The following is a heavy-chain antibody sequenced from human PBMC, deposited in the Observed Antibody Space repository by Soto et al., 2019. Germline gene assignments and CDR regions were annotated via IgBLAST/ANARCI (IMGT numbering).Heavy chain of an antibody. CDR1: GFTFSRHA. CDR2: ISNSGGVT. CDR3: ARVGPASNANS. V-gene: IGHV3-23*01. J-gene: IGHJ4*02. Sequence: GGPLRLSCQPPGFTFSRHAMSPVPPAPGKVLEWVASISNSGGVTFPGDCVKGRFTTSRDNAKSTLFLQMNSLRAEDTAMYFCARVGPASNANSWGQGSLVTXSS. D-gene: IGHD2-2*01.